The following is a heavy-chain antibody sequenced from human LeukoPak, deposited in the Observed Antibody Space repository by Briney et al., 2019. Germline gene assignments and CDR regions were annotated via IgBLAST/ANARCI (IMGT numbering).Heavy chain of an antibody. D-gene: IGHD3-22*01. CDR2: IKLDAGHN. CDR3: ARDLYYSDRNYAFDI. V-gene: IGHV3-7*01. J-gene: IGHJ3*02. Sequence: GGSLRLSCAASGFTFSSFWMSWVRQAPGKGREWVANIKLDAGHNNYVDSVKGRFTISRDSAQTSLYLQMNSLRAEDTAVYYCARDLYYSDRNYAFDIWGQGTMVTVSS. CDR1: GFTFSSFW.